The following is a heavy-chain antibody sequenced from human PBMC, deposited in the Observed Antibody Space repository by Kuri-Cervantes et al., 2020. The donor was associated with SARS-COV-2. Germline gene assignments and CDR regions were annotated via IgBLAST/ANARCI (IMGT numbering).Heavy chain of an antibody. V-gene: IGHV4-31*02. Sequence: SCTVSGGSINSAGYYWSWIRQRPGKGLEWIGYIYFSGNTYYNPSLKSRLTISIDTSKNQFSLKLSFVTAADTAVYYCARGPGLYSRKAYGMDVWGQGTTVTVSS. CDR2: IYFSGNT. CDR3: ARGPGLYSRKAYGMDV. D-gene: IGHD3-16*02. J-gene: IGHJ6*02. CDR1: GGSINSAGYY.